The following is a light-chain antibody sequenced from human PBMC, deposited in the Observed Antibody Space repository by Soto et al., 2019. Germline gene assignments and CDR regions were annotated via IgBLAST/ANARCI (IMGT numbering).Light chain of an antibody. Sequence: QSVLTQSPSASASLGASVKLTCTLSSGHSSYAIAWHQQQPEKGPRYLMKLNNDGSHSKGDGIPDRFSGSSSGAERYLTISSLQSEDEADYYCQTWGNGVRVFGGGTKLTVL. CDR1: SGHSSYA. V-gene: IGLV4-69*01. J-gene: IGLJ3*02. CDR2: LNNDGSH. CDR3: QTWGNGVRV.